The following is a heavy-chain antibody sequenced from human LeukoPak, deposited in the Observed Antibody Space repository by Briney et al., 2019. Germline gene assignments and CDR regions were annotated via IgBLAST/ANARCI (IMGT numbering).Heavy chain of an antibody. V-gene: IGHV4-34*01. D-gene: IGHD3-10*01. CDR3: ARGSGQSEKLLWFGELSRGGNWFDP. Sequence: SETLSLTCAVYGGSFSGYYWNWIRQPPGKGLEWIGEINHSGSTNYNSSLKSRVTISVDTSKNQFSLKLSSVTAADTAVYYCARGSGQSEKLLWFGELSRGGNWFDPWGQGTLVTVSS. CDR2: INHSGST. J-gene: IGHJ5*02. CDR1: GGSFSGYY.